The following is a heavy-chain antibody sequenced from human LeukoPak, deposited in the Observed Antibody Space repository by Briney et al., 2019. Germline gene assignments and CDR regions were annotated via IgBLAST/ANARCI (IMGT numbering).Heavy chain of an antibody. V-gene: IGHV3-30-3*01. D-gene: IGHD3-22*01. J-gene: IGHJ4*02. Sequence: GGSLRLSCAASGFTFSSYAMSWARQAPGKGLEWVAVISYDGSNKYYADSVKGRFTISRDNSKNTLYLQMNSLRAEDTAVYYCARDHHLPDYYDSSGYYNWGPFDYWGQGTLVTVSS. CDR2: ISYDGSNK. CDR3: ARDHHLPDYYDSSGYYNWGPFDY. CDR1: GFTFSSYA.